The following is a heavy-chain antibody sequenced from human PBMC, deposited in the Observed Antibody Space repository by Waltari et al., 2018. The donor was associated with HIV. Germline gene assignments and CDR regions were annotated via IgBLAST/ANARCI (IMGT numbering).Heavy chain of an antibody. J-gene: IGHJ5*02. V-gene: IGHV3-74*01. Sequence: EVQLVESGGGLVQPGGSLRLSCAASGFTFSSYWMHWVRQAPGKGLVWVSRMNGEGSTTSYADSVKGRFTISRDNAKNTLYLQMNSLRAEDTAVYYCARIAYDSSGYGWFDPWGQGTLVTVSS. D-gene: IGHD3-22*01. CDR3: ARIAYDSSGYGWFDP. CDR2: MNGEGSTT. CDR1: GFTFSSYW.